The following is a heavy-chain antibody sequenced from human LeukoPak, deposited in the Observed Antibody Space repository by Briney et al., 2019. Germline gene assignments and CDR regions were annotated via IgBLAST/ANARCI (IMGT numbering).Heavy chain of an antibody. V-gene: IGHV4-59*01. CDR1: GDSIDSYY. CDR3: AGRSARYFDS. J-gene: IGHJ4*02. CDR2: VFYSGPT. D-gene: IGHD1-26*01. Sequence: PSETLSLTCTVSGDSIDSYYWRWIRQPPGEGLQWIGYVFYSGPTNYDASLRSRIAISVDSSKNQFSLKLTSVSAADTSVYYCAGRSARYFDSWGQGTLVTVSS.